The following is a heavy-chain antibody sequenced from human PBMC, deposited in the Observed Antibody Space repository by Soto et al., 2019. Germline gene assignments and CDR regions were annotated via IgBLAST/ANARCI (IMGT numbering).Heavy chain of an antibody. D-gene: IGHD6-13*01. CDR3: ATDGGSGWYKERSAFDI. CDR1: GYTLTELS. CDR2: FDPEDGET. J-gene: IGHJ3*02. Sequence: GASVKVSCKVSGYTLTELSMHWVRQAPGKGLEWMGGFDPEDGETIYAQKFQGRVTMTEDTSTDTAYMELSSLRSEDTAVYYCATDGGSGWYKERSAFDIWGKGTMVTVSS. V-gene: IGHV1-24*01.